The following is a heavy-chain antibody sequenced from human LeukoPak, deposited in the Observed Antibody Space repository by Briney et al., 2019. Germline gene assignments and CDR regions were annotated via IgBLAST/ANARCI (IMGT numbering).Heavy chain of an antibody. V-gene: IGHV3-21*01. Sequence: GGSLRLSCAASGFTFSIYSMNWVRQAPGKGLEWVSSISSSSSYIYYADSVKGRFTISRDNAKNSLYLQMNSLRAEDTAVYYCARGTTAVAGNFDYWGQGTLVTVSS. CDR3: ARGTTAVAGNFDY. CDR1: GFTFSIYS. CDR2: ISSSSSYI. J-gene: IGHJ4*02. D-gene: IGHD6-19*01.